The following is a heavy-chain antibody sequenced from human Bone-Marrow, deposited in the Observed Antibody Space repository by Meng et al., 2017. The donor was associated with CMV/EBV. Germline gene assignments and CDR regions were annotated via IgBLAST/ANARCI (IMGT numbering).Heavy chain of an antibody. CDR1: GFTFGDYA. J-gene: IGHJ4*02. V-gene: IGHV3-49*04. CDR3: TRAGNSRRADYFDY. CDR2: IRSKAYGGTT. Sequence: GGSLRLSCTASGFTFGDYAMSWVRQAPGKGLEWVGFIRSKAYGGTTEYAASVKGRFTISRDDSKSIAYLQMNSLKTEDTAVYYCTRAGNSRRADYFDYWGQGTLVTVSS.